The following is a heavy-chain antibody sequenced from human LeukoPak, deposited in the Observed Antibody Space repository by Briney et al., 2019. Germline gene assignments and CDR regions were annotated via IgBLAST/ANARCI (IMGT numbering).Heavy chain of an antibody. Sequence: GGSLRLSCAASGFTFSSYWMTWFRQAPGKGLEWVANIKQDGSEKYYVDSVKGRFTISRDNAKNSLYLQMNSLRAEDTALYYCARVDSSGWYRADYWGQGTLVTVSS. CDR1: GFTFSSYW. CDR2: IKQDGSEK. D-gene: IGHD6-19*01. CDR3: ARVDSSGWYRADY. J-gene: IGHJ4*02. V-gene: IGHV3-7*03.